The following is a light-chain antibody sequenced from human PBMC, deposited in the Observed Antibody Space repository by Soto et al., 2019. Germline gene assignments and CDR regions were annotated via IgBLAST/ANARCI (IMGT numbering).Light chain of an antibody. CDR1: GSNIGAGYD. Sequence: QSVLTQPPSVSGAPGQRVTISCTGSGSNIGAGYDVHWYQQIPGTAPKLLIFDNNNRSSGVPDRFSGSKSATSASLAITGLQAEDEADYYCQSFDSSLNGWVFGGGTQLTVL. CDR3: QSFDSSLNGWV. CDR2: DNN. J-gene: IGLJ7*01. V-gene: IGLV1-40*01.